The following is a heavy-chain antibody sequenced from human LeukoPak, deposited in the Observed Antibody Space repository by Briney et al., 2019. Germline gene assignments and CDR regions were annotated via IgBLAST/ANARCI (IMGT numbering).Heavy chain of an antibody. D-gene: IGHD5-18*01. CDR1: GFTFSSYE. CDR3: AKPDHQRVTLIRDDAFDI. Sequence: GGSLRLSCAASGFTFSSYEMNWVRQAPGKGLEWVSYISSSGSTIYYADSVKGRFTISRDNSKNTLYLQMNSLRAEDTAVYYCAKPDHQRVTLIRDDAFDIWGQGTMVTVSS. CDR2: ISSSGSTI. V-gene: IGHV3-48*03. J-gene: IGHJ3*02.